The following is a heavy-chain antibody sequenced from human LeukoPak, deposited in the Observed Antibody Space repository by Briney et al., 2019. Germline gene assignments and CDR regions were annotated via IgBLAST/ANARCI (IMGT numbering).Heavy chain of an antibody. CDR1: GFTFSSYS. CDR3: PREPNPYSDFWSAPYHYRMDV. D-gene: IGHD3-3*01. CDR2: ISSSSSYI. V-gene: IGHV3-21*01. Sequence: GGSLRLSCAASGFTFSSYSMNWVRQAPGKGLEWVSSISSSSSYIYYADSVKGRFTISRDNAKNSLYLRMNSLRAEDTAVYYCPREPNPYSDFWSAPYHYRMDVRGQGTTVTVSS. J-gene: IGHJ6*02.